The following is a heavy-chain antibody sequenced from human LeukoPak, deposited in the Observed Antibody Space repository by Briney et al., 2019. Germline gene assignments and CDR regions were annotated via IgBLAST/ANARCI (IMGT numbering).Heavy chain of an antibody. CDR2: ISSSSSTI. CDR1: GFTFSSYS. J-gene: IGHJ6*03. Sequence: GGSLRLSCAASGFTFSSYSMNWVRQAPGKGLEWVSYISSSSSTIDYADSVKGRFTISRDNAKNSLYLQMNSLRAEDTAVYYCARAQYCSSTSCYQTPIYYYYYYMDVWGKGTTVTVSS. D-gene: IGHD2-2*01. V-gene: IGHV3-48*04. CDR3: ARAQYCSSTSCYQTPIYYYYYYMDV.